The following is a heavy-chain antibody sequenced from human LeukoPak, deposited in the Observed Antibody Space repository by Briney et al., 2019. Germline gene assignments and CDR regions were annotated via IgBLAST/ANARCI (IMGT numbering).Heavy chain of an antibody. Sequence: ASVKVSCKASGYTFTGYYMHWVRQAPGQGLEWMGWINPNSGGTNYAQKFQGRVTMTRDTSISTVYMELSRLRSDDTAVYYCARASSGYCSGGSCYSDYWGQGTLVTVSS. J-gene: IGHJ4*02. CDR1: GYTFTGYY. D-gene: IGHD2-15*01. CDR3: ARASSGYCSGGSCYSDY. CDR2: INPNSGGT. V-gene: IGHV1-2*02.